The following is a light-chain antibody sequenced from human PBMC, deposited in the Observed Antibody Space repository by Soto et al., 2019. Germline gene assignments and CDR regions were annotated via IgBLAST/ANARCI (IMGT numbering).Light chain of an antibody. J-gene: IGKJ2*01. Sequence: DIQMTQSPSTLSASVGDRVTITCRASETVTKWLAWYQQKPGKAPNLLIYDASRLQIGVPSRFSGSESGADFTLTISSLQPDDFATYYCQQYSTYLYTFGQGTKLEIK. CDR2: DAS. V-gene: IGKV1-5*01. CDR1: ETVTKW. CDR3: QQYSTYLYT.